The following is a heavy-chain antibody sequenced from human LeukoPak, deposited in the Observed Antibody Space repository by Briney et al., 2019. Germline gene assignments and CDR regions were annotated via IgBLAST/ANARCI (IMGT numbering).Heavy chain of an antibody. CDR3: ASQNYYYYYMDV. J-gene: IGHJ6*03. CDR1: GYSISSSNW. V-gene: IGHV4-28*01. Sequence: SETLSLTCAVSGYSISSSNWWGWIRQPPGKGLEWIGYIYYSGSTYYNPSLKSRVTMSVDTSKNQFSLKLSSVTAVDTAVYYCASQNYYYYYMDVWGKGTTVTVSS. CDR2: IYYSGST.